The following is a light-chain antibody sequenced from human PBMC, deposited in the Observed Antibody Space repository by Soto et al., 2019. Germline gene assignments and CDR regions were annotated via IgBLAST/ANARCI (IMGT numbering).Light chain of an antibody. Sequence: QAVVTQEPSLTVSQGGTVTLTCGSSTGAVTSGYYPNWFQQKPGQPPRALIYSTTYKHSWTPARFSGSLLGGKAALTLSGVQPEDEADYYCLLYYGGGVVFGGGTKLTVL. CDR2: STT. J-gene: IGLJ2*01. CDR1: TGAVTSGYY. V-gene: IGLV7-43*01. CDR3: LLYYGGGVV.